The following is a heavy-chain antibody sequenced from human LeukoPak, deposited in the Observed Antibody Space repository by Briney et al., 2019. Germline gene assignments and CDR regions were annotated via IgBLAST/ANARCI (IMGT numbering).Heavy chain of an antibody. V-gene: IGHV3-48*03. CDR3: ATRQPYTGYIY. CDR1: GFVISSYE. D-gene: IGHD5-24*01. Sequence: GGSLRLSCAASGFVISSYEMNWVRQAPGKGLKWVSYISLIGDTIHYADAVRGRFTFSRDNAKNSVFLQMNSLRAEDTAVYYCATRQPYTGYIYWGQGTLVSVSS. CDR2: ISLIGDTI. J-gene: IGHJ4*02.